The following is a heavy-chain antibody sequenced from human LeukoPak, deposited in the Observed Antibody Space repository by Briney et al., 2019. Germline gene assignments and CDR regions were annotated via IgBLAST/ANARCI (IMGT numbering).Heavy chain of an antibody. CDR3: ARARDSYGVPDI. CDR2: IYYSGST. Sequence: PSETLSLTCTVSGGSISSYYWSWIRQPPGKGLEWIGYIYYSGSTNYNPSLKSRVTISVDTSKNQFSLKLSSVTAADTAMCYCARARDSYGVPDIWGQGTMVTVSS. V-gene: IGHV4-59*12. CDR1: GGSISSYY. D-gene: IGHD5-18*01. J-gene: IGHJ3*02.